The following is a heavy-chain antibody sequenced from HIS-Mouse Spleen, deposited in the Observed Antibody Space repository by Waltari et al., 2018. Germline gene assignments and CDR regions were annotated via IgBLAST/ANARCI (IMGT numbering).Heavy chain of an antibody. V-gene: IGHV3-7*01. CDR2: IKQDGSEK. Sequence: EVQLVESGGGLVQPGGSLRLSCAASGFTFSSLWVGWVRQAPGKGLEWVANIKQDGSEKYYVDSVKGRFTISRDNAKNSLYLQMNSLRAEDTAVYYCARLTYYFDYWGQGTLVTVSS. CDR1: GFTFSSLW. CDR3: ARLTYYFDY. J-gene: IGHJ4*02. D-gene: IGHD3-9*01.